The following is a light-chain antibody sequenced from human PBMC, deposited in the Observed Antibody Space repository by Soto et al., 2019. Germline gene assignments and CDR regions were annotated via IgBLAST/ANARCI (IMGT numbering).Light chain of an antibody. J-gene: IGKJ2*01. Sequence: FVLTQSPGTLSLSPGERATLSCRASQTVRGNYIAWYQQKPGQAPRVLIFEASRRATGTPDRFSGSGSGTDFTLTISRLEPEYFAVYSCQQYVNSPFTFGQGTNLEI. CDR2: EAS. V-gene: IGKV3-20*01. CDR3: QQYVNSPFT. CDR1: QTVRGNY.